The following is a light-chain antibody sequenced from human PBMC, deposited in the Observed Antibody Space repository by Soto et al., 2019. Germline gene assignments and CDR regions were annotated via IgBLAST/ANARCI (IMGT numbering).Light chain of an antibody. V-gene: IGLV2-11*01. CDR3: CSYAGSYTVV. CDR1: SSDVGGYNF. J-gene: IGLJ2*01. CDR2: DVS. Sequence: QSALTQPRSVSGSPGQSVTISCTGASSDVGGYNFVSWYQHHPGEAPKLMIYDVSKRPSGVPDRFSGSKSGNTASLTISGLQAEDEADYYCCSYAGSYTVVFGVGTKRTVL.